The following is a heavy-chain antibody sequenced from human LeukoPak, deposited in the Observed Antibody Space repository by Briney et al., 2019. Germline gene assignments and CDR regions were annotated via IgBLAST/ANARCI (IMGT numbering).Heavy chain of an antibody. Sequence: SETLSLTCTVSGGSISSGDYYWRWIRQPPGKGLEWIGYIYYSGSTYYNPSLKSRVTISVDTSKNQFSLKLSSVTAADTAVYYCARGVRGSYYDAFDIWGQGTMVTVSS. J-gene: IGHJ3*02. CDR3: ARGVRGSYYDAFDI. V-gene: IGHV4-30-4*01. CDR1: GGSISSGDYY. CDR2: IYYSGST. D-gene: IGHD1-26*01.